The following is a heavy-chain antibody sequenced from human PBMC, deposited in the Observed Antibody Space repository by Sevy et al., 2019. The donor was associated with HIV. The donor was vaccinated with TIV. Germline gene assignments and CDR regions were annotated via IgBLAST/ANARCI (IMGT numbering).Heavy chain of an antibody. V-gene: IGHV3-15*01. CDR1: GFSFKSAW. D-gene: IGHD6-13*01. Sequence: GGSLRLSCAASGFSFKSAWMNWVRQAPGKGLEWVGSIKSLTDGGAVDYAAPVKGRFTIARDDSQNTVYLQMDSLRTEDSGVYYCTKHVEAAVQIDYWGQGTLVTVSS. CDR2: IKSLTDGGAV. J-gene: IGHJ4*01. CDR3: TKHVEAAVQIDY.